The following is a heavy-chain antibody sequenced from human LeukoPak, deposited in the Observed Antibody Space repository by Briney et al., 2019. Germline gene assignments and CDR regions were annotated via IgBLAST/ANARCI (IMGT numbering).Heavy chain of an antibody. V-gene: IGHV4-59*01. D-gene: IGHD5-12*01. CDR3: ARANFIVATIPYYYYMDV. Sequence: SETLSLTCTVSGGSISSYYWSWVRQPPGKGLEWIGYSNYSGSTNYNPSLKSRVTISVDTSKNQFSLKLSSVTAADTAVYYCARANFIVATIPYYYYMDVWDKGTTVTVSS. CDR2: SNYSGST. J-gene: IGHJ6*03. CDR1: GGSISSYY.